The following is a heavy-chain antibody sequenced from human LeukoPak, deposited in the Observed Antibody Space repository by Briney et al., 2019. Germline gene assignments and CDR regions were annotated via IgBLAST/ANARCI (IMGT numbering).Heavy chain of an antibody. D-gene: IGHD6-19*01. CDR2: IKQDGSEK. CDR3: ARLLAVAGNGFDD. CDR1: GFTFSSYW. V-gene: IGHV3-7*01. J-gene: IGHJ4*02. Sequence: GGSLRLSCAASGFTFSSYWMSWVRQAPGKGLEWVANIKQDGSEKYYVDSVKGRFTISRDNAKNSLYLQMNSLRAEDTAVYYCARLLAVAGNGFDDWGQGTLVTVSS.